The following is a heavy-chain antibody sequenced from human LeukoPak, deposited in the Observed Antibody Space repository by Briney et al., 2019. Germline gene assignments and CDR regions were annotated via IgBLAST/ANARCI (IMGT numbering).Heavy chain of an antibody. D-gene: IGHD5-18*01. CDR2: IYYSGST. CDR1: GGSISSSSYY. Sequence: PSETLSLTCTVSGGSISSSSYYWGWIRQPPGKGLEWIGSIYYSGSTYYIPSLKSRVTISVDTSKNQFSLKLSSVTAADTAVYYCARTPRGYRGDFDYWGQGTLVTVSS. V-gene: IGHV4-39*01. CDR3: ARTPRGYRGDFDY. J-gene: IGHJ4*02.